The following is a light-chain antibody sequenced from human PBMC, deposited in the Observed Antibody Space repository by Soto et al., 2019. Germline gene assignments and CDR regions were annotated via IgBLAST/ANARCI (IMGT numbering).Light chain of an antibody. CDR2: GAS. CDR3: QQYSNWPPST. CDR1: QSVSTN. Sequence: IVMTQSPATLSVSPGQRATLSCRASQSVSTNLAWYQQKPGQAPRLLIYGASTRATGIPARFSGSGSGTEFTLTISGLQSDDFAVYYCQQYSNWPPSTFGQGTRVDFK. V-gene: IGKV3D-15*01. J-gene: IGKJ1*01.